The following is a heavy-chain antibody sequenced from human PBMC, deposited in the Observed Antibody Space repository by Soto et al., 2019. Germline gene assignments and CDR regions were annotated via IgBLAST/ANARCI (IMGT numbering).Heavy chain of an antibody. CDR1: GYSFTHYW. J-gene: IGHJ4*02. CDR2: IYPYDSET. D-gene: IGHD3-22*01. Sequence: GSLKISCKGSGYSFTHYWIGWVRQMPGKGLEWMGLIYPYDSETRYSPSFQGQVTMSVDKSISTAYLQWSSLKASDTAMYYCVRRPDGGYYFDYWGQGTLVTVSS. CDR3: VRRPDGGYYFDY. V-gene: IGHV5-51*01.